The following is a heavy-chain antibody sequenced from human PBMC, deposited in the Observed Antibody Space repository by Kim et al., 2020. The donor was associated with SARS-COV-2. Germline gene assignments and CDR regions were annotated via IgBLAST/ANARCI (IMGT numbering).Heavy chain of an antibody. CDR3: ARGSIAVAGWSDY. D-gene: IGHD6-19*01. Sequence: YAQGFTGRFVFSLDTSVSTAYLQISSLKAEDTAVYYCARGSIAVAGWSDYWGQGTLVTVSS. V-gene: IGHV7-4-1*02. J-gene: IGHJ4*02.